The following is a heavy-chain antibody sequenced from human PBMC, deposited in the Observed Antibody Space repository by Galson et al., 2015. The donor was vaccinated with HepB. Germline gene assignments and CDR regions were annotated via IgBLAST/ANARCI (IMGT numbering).Heavy chain of an antibody. J-gene: IGHJ4*02. D-gene: IGHD3-10*01. Sequence: VKVSCKVSGYTFTDYYMHWVQQAPGKGLEWMGLVDPEDGETIYAEKFQGRVTITADTSTDTAYMELSSLRSEDTAVYYCAKKRGITMVQGVIITKEYYFDYWGQGTLVTVSS. CDR2: VDPEDGET. V-gene: IGHV1-69-2*01. CDR1: GYTFTDYY. CDR3: AKKRGITMVQGVIITKEYYFDY.